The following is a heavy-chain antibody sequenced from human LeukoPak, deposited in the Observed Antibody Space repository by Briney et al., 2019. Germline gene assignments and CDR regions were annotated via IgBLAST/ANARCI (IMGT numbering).Heavy chain of an antibody. CDR1: GFTFSSYG. CDR3: VKDLTGTWSFDY. CDR2: IWYDGSNK. D-gene: IGHD3-9*01. Sequence: PGGSLRLSCAASGFTFSSYGMHWVRQAPGKGLEWVAVIWYDGSNKYYADSVKGRFTISRDNSKNTLYLQLTSLRLEDTALYYCVKDLTGTWSFDYWGQGTLVTVSS. V-gene: IGHV3-30*02. J-gene: IGHJ4*02.